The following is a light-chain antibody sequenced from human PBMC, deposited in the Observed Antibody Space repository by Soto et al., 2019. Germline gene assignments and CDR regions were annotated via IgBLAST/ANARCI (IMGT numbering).Light chain of an antibody. CDR1: SSDIGGHNY. CDR3: SSYSSSGTIYV. V-gene: IGLV2-14*01. CDR2: EVS. J-gene: IGLJ1*01. Sequence: QSALTQPASVSGSLGQSITVSCTGTSSDIGGHNYVSWYQQHPGQAPKFMIYEVSSRPSGVSRRFSGSKSGNTAYLTISGLQAEDEGDYYCSSYSSSGTIYVIGTGTKVTVL.